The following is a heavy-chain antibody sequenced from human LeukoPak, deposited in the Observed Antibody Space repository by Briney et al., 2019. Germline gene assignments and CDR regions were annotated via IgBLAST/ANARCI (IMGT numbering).Heavy chain of an antibody. J-gene: IGHJ4*02. V-gene: IGHV3-33*01. D-gene: IGHD6-13*01. CDR1: GFTFSSYA. Sequence: GGSLRLSCAASGFTFSSYAMHWVRQAPGKGLESVAIIWSDGNNKYYADSVEGRFTISRDTSKSTLFLQMNSLRAEDTAVYYCARDFGYSRSEGYDYWGQGTLVTVSS. CDR3: ARDFGYSRSEGYDY. CDR2: IWSDGNNK.